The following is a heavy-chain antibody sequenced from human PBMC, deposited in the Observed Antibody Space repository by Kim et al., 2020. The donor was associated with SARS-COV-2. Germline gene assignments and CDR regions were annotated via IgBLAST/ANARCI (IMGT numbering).Heavy chain of an antibody. Sequence: VKGRFTISRDNAKNSLYLQMNSLRAEDTAVYYCARESRVGRGYSYGSLDYWGQGTLVTVSS. CDR3: ARESRVGRGYSYGSLDY. D-gene: IGHD5-18*01. V-gene: IGHV3-48*03. J-gene: IGHJ4*02.